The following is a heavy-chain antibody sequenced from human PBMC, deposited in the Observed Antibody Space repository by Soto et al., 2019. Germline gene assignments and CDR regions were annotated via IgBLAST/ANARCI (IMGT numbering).Heavy chain of an antibody. Sequence: SWPMSLSCTVYGVSCSTYYWSWTRQAPGKGLEWIGYIYYSGSSNYNPSLKSRVTMSVDTSQNQLSLKLSSVTAADTAVYDCARDKRGHFYGWG. D-gene: IGHD2-21*02. CDR3: ARDKRGHFYG. CDR2: IYYSGSS. J-gene: IGHJ6*01. V-gene: IGHV4-59*01. CDR1: GVSCSTYY.